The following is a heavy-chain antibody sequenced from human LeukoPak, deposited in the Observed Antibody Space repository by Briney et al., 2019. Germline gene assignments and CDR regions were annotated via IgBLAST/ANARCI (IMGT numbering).Heavy chain of an antibody. CDR1: GFTFSSYG. CDR2: IWYDGSNK. Sequence: GGSLRLSCAASGFTFSSYGMHWVRQAPGKGLEWVAVIWYDGSNKYYADSVKGRFTISRDNSKNTLYLQMNSLRAEDTAVYYCARDGRQWLPEYYFDYWGQGTLVTVSS. V-gene: IGHV3-33*01. D-gene: IGHD6-19*01. J-gene: IGHJ4*02. CDR3: ARDGRQWLPEYYFDY.